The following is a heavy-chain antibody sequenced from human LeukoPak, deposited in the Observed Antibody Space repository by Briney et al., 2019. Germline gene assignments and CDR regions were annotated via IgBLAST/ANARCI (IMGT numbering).Heavy chain of an antibody. V-gene: IGHV4-59*01. CDR2: IHYSGST. D-gene: IGHD3-22*01. CDR1: GGSISTYY. CDR3: ARGGLDSNGYWTAFDI. Sequence: PSETLSLICAVSGGSISTYYWSWIRQPPGKGLEWTGYIHYSGSTNYNPSLKSRVTILVDTSKNQFSLRLSSVTAADTAVYYCARGGLDSNGYWTAFDIWGQGTMVTVSS. J-gene: IGHJ3*02.